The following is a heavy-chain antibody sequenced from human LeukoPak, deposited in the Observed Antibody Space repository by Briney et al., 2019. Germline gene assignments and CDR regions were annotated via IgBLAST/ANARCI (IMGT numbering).Heavy chain of an antibody. V-gene: IGHV3-48*01. CDR3: ATTEFLDL. CDR2: ISNSSNTI. J-gene: IGHJ5*02. Sequence: GGSLRLSCAASGFTFSTYSMNWVRQAPGKGLEWISYISNSSNTIYYADSVKGRFAISRDNAKNSLFLQMNSLRVEDTAVYYCATTEFLDLWGQGTLVTVSS. D-gene: IGHD3-10*01. CDR1: GFTFSTYS.